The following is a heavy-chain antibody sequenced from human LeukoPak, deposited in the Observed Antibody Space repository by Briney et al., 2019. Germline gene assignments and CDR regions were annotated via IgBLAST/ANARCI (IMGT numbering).Heavy chain of an antibody. CDR1: GFTFSSYA. D-gene: IGHD6-25*01. CDR3: AKDQLRLAFFDY. Sequence: PGVCLRLSCAASGFTFSSYAMSWVRQAPGKGLEWVTAISGSGGSTYYADSVKGRFTISRDNSKNTLYLQMNSLRAEDTAVYYCAKDQLRLAFFDYWGQGTLVTVSS. J-gene: IGHJ4*02. V-gene: IGHV3-23*01. CDR2: ISGSGGST.